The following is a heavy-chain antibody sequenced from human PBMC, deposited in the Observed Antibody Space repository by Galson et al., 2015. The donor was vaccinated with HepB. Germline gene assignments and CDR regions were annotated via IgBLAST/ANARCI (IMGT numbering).Heavy chain of an antibody. V-gene: IGHV4-39*01. J-gene: IGHJ6*02. CDR1: GASISISTFY. CDR3: VRALGGSYFYGMDV. Sequence: TCSVSGASISISTFYWVWIRQPPVKGLEWTGNVHSSGVTYYNPSLNNRVTVSGDTAKNQFSLRVRSVTAADTAVYYCVRALGGSYFYGMDVWGQGTTVIVSS. CDR2: VHSSGVT.